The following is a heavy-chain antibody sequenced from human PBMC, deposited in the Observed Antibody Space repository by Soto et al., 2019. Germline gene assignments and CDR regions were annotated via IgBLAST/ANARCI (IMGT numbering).Heavy chain of an antibody. CDR3: ARDRTYYDFWSGYPNVGYFDY. V-gene: IGHV4-31*03. CDR2: IYYSGST. CDR1: GGSISSGGYY. D-gene: IGHD3-3*01. J-gene: IGHJ4*02. Sequence: LSLTCTVSGGSISSGGYYWSWIRQHPGKGLEWIGYIYYSGSTYYNPSLKSRVTISVDTSKNQFSLELSSVTAADTAVYYCARDRTYYDFWSGYPNVGYFDYWGQGTLVTVSS.